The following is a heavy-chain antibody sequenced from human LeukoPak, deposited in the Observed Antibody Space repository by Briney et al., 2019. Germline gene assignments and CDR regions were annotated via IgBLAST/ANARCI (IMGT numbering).Heavy chain of an antibody. V-gene: IGHV3-11*04. D-gene: IGHD2-2*01. Sequence: PGGSLRLSCAASGFTFSDYYMSWIRQAPGKGLEWVSYISSSGSTIYYADSVKGRFTISRDNAKNSLYLQMNSLRAEDTAVYYCARDSRGYCSSTSCLPAELGIDYWGQGTLVTVSS. J-gene: IGHJ4*02. CDR1: GFTFSDYY. CDR3: ARDSRGYCSSTSCLPAELGIDY. CDR2: ISSSGSTI.